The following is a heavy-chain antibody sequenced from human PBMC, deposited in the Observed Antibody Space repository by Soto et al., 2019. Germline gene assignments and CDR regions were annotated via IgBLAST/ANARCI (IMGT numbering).Heavy chain of an antibody. CDR2: INPIVSMS. CDR1: GDTFSFYT. V-gene: IGHV1-69*02. CDR3: AASYGSGYRAFDY. Sequence: QVQLVQSGTEVKKPGSSVKVSCKASGDTFSFYTINWVRQAPGLGLEWVGRINPIVSMSNYAQKFQGRVSMTEDKYTSTAYMVVRSRRSDDTAMYFCAASYGSGYRAFDYWGQGALVIVSS. J-gene: IGHJ4*02. D-gene: IGHD3-10*01.